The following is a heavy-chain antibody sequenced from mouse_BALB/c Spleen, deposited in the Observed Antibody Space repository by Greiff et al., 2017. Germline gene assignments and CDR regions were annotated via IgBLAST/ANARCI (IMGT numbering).Heavy chain of an antibody. CDR2: ISSGGST. Sequence: VQLKESGGGLVKPGGSLKLSCAASGFTFSSYAMSWVRQTPEKRLEWVASISSGGSTYYPDSVKGRFTISRDNARNILYLQMSSLRSEDTAMYYCARITTGCFDYWGQGTTLTVSS. V-gene: IGHV5-6-5*01. J-gene: IGHJ2*01. D-gene: IGHD1-1*01. CDR1: GFTFSSYA. CDR3: ARITTGCFDY.